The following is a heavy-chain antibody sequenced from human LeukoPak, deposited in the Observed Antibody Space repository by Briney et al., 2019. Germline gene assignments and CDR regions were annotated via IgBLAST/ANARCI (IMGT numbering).Heavy chain of an antibody. CDR3: ATGLGFYYDY. J-gene: IGHJ4*02. V-gene: IGHV3-74*03. Sequence: PGGSLRLSCAASGLTFTKYWMHWVRQAPGKGLMWVSRVDFDGTGTTYADSVRGRFTISRDNAKNTVYLQMNSLRAEDTAVYFCATGLGFYYDYWGQGTLVTVSP. D-gene: IGHD2/OR15-2a*01. CDR1: GLTFTKYW. CDR2: VDFDGTGT.